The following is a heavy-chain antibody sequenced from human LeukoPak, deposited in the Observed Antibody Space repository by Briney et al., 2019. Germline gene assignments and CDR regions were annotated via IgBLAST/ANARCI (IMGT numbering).Heavy chain of an antibody. CDR2: LSSSGSTI. D-gene: IGHD3-10*01. Sequence: PGGSLRLSCAASGFTFSDYYMRWIRQAPGKGLEGVSYLSSSGSTIYYADSVKGRFTISRDNAKNSLYLQMNSLRAEDTAVYYCARVSGGYYYMDVWGKGTTVTVSS. V-gene: IGHV3-11*01. CDR1: GFTFSDYY. J-gene: IGHJ6*03. CDR3: ARVSGGYYYMDV.